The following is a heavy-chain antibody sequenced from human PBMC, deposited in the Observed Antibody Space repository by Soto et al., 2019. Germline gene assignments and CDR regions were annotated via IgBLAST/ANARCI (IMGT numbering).Heavy chain of an antibody. CDR2: IYYSGST. J-gene: IGHJ2*01. Sequence: QVQLQESGPGLVKPSQTLSLTCTVSGGSISSGGYYWSWIRQHPGKGLEWIGYIYYSGSTYYNPSLKSRFTISVDTSKNQFSLKRSAVTAADTAVYYCAREGRWVATIGESPWYFDLWGRGTLVTVSS. V-gene: IGHV4-31*03. CDR3: AREGRWVATIGESPWYFDL. CDR1: GGSISSGGYY. D-gene: IGHD5-12*01.